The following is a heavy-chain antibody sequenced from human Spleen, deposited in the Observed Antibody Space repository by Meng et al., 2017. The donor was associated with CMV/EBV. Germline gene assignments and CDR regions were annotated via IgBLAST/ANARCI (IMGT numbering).Heavy chain of an antibody. CDR2: IFDSGIT. CDR1: GASSSNSHW. J-gene: IGHJ4*02. Sequence: SGASSSNSHWWRWVRQPPGKGLEWIGEIFDSGITNYNPSLKSRLTISEDKSHNQFSLKLNSVTAADTAVYYCARAYCGGDCYSGFDYWGQGILVTVSS. D-gene: IGHD2-21*01. V-gene: IGHV4-4*02. CDR3: ARAYCGGDCYSGFDY.